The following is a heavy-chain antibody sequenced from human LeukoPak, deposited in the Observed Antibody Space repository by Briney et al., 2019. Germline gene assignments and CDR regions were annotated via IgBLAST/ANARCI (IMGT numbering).Heavy chain of an antibody. V-gene: IGHV4-59*01. D-gene: IGHD5-12*01. CDR1: GGSISSYC. J-gene: IGHJ3*02. Sequence: PSETLSLTCIVSGGSISSYCWSWIRQPPGKGLEWIGYIYYSGSTNYNPSLKSRVTISVDTSKNQFSLKLSSVTAADTAVYYCARDRGWLRPANDAFDIWGQGTMVTVSS. CDR2: IYYSGST. CDR3: ARDRGWLRPANDAFDI.